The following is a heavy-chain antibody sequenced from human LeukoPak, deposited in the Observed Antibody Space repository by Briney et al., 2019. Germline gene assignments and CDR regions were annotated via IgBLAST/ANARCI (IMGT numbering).Heavy chain of an antibody. CDR2: IYTSGST. V-gene: IGHV4-61*02. D-gene: IGHD3-10*01. Sequence: SETLSLTCTVSGGSISSGTYYWSWIRQPAGKGLEWIGRIYTSGSTYYNPSLKSRVTISVDTSKNQFSLKLSSVTAADTAVYYCASALQPYYYYASGSISYFDYWGQGTLVTVSS. CDR1: GGSISSGTYY. CDR3: ASALQPYYYYASGSISYFDY. J-gene: IGHJ4*02.